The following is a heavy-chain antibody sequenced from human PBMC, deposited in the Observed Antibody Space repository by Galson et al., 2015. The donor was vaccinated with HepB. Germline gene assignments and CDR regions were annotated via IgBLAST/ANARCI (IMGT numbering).Heavy chain of an antibody. CDR1: GFTFSSYG. D-gene: IGHD3-16*01. CDR2: VSHDGSNK. CDR3: AKPRIMITFGGGNSFDF. J-gene: IGHJ4*02. Sequence: SLRLSCAASGFTFSSYGMHWVRQAPGKGLEWVAVVSHDGSNKYYADSVMGRFIISRDNSKNTLYLQMNSLRAEDTAVYYCAKPRIMITFGGGNSFDFWGQGTLVTVSS. V-gene: IGHV3-30*18.